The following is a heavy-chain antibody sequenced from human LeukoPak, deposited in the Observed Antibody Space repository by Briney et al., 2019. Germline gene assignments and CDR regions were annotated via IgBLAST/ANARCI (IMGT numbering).Heavy chain of an antibody. CDR3: AKDGFRKFDP. CDR1: GFTFSSYG. Sequence: PGGTLRLSCAASGFTFSSYGMSWVRQAPGKGLEWVSAISGSGGSTYYADSVKGRFTISRDNSKNTLYLQMNSLRAEDTAVHYCAKDGFRKFDPWGQGTLVTVSS. D-gene: IGHD3-10*01. V-gene: IGHV3-23*01. J-gene: IGHJ5*02. CDR2: ISGSGGST.